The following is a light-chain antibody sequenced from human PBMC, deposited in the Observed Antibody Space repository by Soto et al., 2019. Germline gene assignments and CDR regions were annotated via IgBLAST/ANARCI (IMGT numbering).Light chain of an antibody. Sequence: DIDMNQSPSTLSASPGERATLSCRASQSIDTRLAWYQQMPGKAPHLLIYTTSTWEGGVPSRFSGSGSGTEFTLTISGLRSEDFAAYYCQHYYSWPEAFGQGTKVDI. J-gene: IGKJ1*01. CDR3: QHYYSWPEA. V-gene: IGKV1-5*03. CDR2: TTS. CDR1: QSIDTR.